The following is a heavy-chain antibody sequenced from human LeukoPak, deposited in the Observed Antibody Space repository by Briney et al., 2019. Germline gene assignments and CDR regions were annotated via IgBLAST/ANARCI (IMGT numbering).Heavy chain of an antibody. CDR2: IYSGVTT. Sequence: GGSLRLSCAASGFTVSSNYMSWVRQAPGKGLEWVSVIYSGVTTYYADAVKGRFTISRDNSKNTLYLQMNSLRAEDTAVYYCASGSGYYIDYWGQGTLVTVSS. J-gene: IGHJ4*02. CDR3: ASGSGYYIDY. V-gene: IGHV3-66*01. D-gene: IGHD3-3*01. CDR1: GFTVSSNY.